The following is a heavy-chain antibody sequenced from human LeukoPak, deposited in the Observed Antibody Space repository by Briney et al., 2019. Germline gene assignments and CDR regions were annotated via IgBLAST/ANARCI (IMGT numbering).Heavy chain of an antibody. CDR2: ISSSGST. CDR1: GDSISSGDYY. V-gene: IGHV4-61*02. CDR3: ARGPRLDY. Sequence: PSETLSLTCTVSGDSISSGDYYWSWIRQPAGKGLEWIGRISSSGSTNYNPSLKSRVTISVDTSKNQFSLKLSSVTAADTAVYFCARGPRLDYWGQGTLVTVSS. D-gene: IGHD2-21*02. J-gene: IGHJ4*02.